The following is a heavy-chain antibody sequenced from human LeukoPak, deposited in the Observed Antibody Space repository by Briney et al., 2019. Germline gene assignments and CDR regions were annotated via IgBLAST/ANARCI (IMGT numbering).Heavy chain of an antibody. J-gene: IGHJ3*02. CDR1: GGSIRGYY. Sequence: SEALSLTCAVSGGSIRGYYWDWIRQPPGKGLEWIGYIYYTGSTIFNPSLKSRVTISVDTSKNQFSLRLSSVTAPDTAVYYCTRRLTGDEAFDIWGQGTMVTVSS. CDR2: IYYTGST. V-gene: IGHV4-59*08. D-gene: IGHD7-27*01. CDR3: TRRLTGDEAFDI.